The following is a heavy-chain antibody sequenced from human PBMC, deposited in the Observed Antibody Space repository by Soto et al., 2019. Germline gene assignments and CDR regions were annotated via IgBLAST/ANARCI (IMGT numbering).Heavy chain of an antibody. J-gene: IGHJ6*03. CDR1: GYTFTSYD. V-gene: IGHV1-8*01. Sequence: ASVKVSCKASGYTFTSYDINWVRQATGQGLEWMGWMNPNSGNTGYAQKFQGRVTMTRNTSISTAYMELSSLRSEDTAVYYCANEDTIPPYYSYFDMDVWGKGTTVTVSS. CDR3: ANEDTIPPYYSYFDMDV. CDR2: MNPNSGNT. D-gene: IGHD3-10*01.